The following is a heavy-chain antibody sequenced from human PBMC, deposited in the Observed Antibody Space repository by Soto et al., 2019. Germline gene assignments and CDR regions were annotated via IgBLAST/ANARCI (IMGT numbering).Heavy chain of an antibody. CDR1: GGSISSYY. V-gene: IGHV4-59*01. D-gene: IGHD2-2*01. CDR2: IYYSGST. CDR3: ARGYCSSTSCSPLGYAMDV. J-gene: IGHJ6*02. Sequence: SETLSLTCTVSGGSISSYYWSWIRQPPGKGLEWIGYIYYSGSTNYNPSLKSRVTISVDTSKNQFSLKLSSVTAADTAVYYCARGYCSSTSCSPLGYAMDVCGHGTTVTVSS.